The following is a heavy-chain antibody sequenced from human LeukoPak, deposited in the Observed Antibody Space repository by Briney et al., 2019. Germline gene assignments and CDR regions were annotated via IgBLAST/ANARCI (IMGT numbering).Heavy chain of an antibody. D-gene: IGHD3-22*01. CDR3: ARLESYYYDSSGYGIDP. CDR2: ISGSGGST. V-gene: IGHV3-23*01. Sequence: PGGSLRLSCAASGFTVSSNYMSWVRQAPGKGLEWVSAISGSGGSTYYADSVKGRFTISRDNSKNTLYLQMNSLRAEDTAVYYCARLESYYYDSSGYGIDPWGQGTLVTVSS. J-gene: IGHJ5*02. CDR1: GFTVSSNY.